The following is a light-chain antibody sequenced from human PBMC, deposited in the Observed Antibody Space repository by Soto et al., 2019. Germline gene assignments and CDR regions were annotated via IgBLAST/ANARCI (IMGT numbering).Light chain of an antibody. CDR1: QTISSW. J-gene: IGKJ1*01. CDR3: QHYNSYSEA. V-gene: IGKV1-5*03. CDR2: KAS. Sequence: IQITHSPSTRPAFVVDRVPITCRASQTISSWLAWYQQKPGKAPKLLIYKASTLKSGVPSRFSGSGSGTEFTLTISSLQPDDFATYYCQHYNSYSEAFGQGTKVDIK.